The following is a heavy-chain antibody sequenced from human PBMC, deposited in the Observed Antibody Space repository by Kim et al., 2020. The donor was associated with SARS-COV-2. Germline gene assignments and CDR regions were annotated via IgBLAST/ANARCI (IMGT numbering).Heavy chain of an antibody. Sequence: SETLSLTCAVYGGSFSGYYWSWIRQPPGKGLEWIGEINHSGCTNYNPSLKSRVTISVDTSKNQFSLKLSSVTAADTAVYYCARGRGAARYWYFDLWGRGTLVTVSS. CDR3: ARGRGAARYWYFDL. D-gene: IGHD6-13*01. CDR1: GGSFSGYY. CDR2: INHSGCT. V-gene: IGHV4-34*01. J-gene: IGHJ2*01.